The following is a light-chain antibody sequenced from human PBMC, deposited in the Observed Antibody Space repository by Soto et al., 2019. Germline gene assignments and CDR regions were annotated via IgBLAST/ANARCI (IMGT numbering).Light chain of an antibody. V-gene: IGLV2-14*01. J-gene: IGLJ1*01. CDR3: SSYTSSSTLVYV. Sequence: QSALTQPASVSGSPGQSITISCTGTSSDVGGYNYVSWYQQHPGKAPKLMIYEVSNRPSGVSNRFSGSKSGNTASLTISGPQAEDEADYYCSSYTSSSTLVYVFGTGTKLTVL. CDR1: SSDVGGYNY. CDR2: EVS.